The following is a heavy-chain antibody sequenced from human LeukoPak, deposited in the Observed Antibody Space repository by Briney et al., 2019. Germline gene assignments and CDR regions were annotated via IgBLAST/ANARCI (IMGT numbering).Heavy chain of an antibody. CDR1: GFTFSSYW. Sequence: GGSLRLSRAASGFTFSSYWMTWVRQAPGKGLEWVANIKQDGSQTYYVDSVRGRFTISRDNARNSLYLQMNSLRVEDTAVYYCARSGTRGDASDIWGQGTMVTVS. CDR3: ARSGTRGDASDI. J-gene: IGHJ3*02. D-gene: IGHD6-25*01. V-gene: IGHV3-7*03. CDR2: IKQDGSQT.